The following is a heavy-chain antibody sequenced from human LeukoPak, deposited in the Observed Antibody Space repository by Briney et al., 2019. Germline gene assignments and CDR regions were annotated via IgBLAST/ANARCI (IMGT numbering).Heavy chain of an antibody. CDR1: GYTFTGYY. V-gene: IGHV1-2*02. D-gene: IGHD5-12*01. Sequence: GASVKVSCKASGYTFTGYYMHWVRQAPGQGLEWMGWITPNSGGTNYAQKSQGRVTMTSDTFISTAYMELSRLRSNDTAVYYCARVYRWLHPNDAFDIWGQGTMVTVSS. CDR3: ARVYRWLHPNDAFDI. CDR2: ITPNSGGT. J-gene: IGHJ3*02.